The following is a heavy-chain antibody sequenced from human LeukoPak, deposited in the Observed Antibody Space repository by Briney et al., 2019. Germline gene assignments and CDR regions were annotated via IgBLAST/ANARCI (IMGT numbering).Heavy chain of an antibody. D-gene: IGHD1-26*01. CDR1: GGSISSGGYY. J-gene: IGHJ5*02. V-gene: IGHV4-31*03. Sequence: SQTLSLTCTVSGGSISSGGYYWSWIRQHPGKGLEWIGYIYYSGSTYYNPSLKSRVTISIDTPKNQFSLNLSSVTAADTAVYYCARRLKNNGNWFDPWGQGTLVTVSS. CDR2: IYYSGST. CDR3: ARRLKNNGNWFDP.